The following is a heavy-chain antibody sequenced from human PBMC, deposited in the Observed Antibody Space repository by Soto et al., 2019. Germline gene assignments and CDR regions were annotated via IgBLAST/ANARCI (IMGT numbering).Heavy chain of an antibody. V-gene: IGHV4-39*01. J-gene: IGHJ4*02. CDR2: IYYSGST. CDR3: ARPSGSYRYYFDY. Sequence: QLQLQESGPGLVKPSETLSLTCTVSGGSISSSSYYWGWIRQPPGKGLEWIGSIYYSGSTYYNPSLKSRGTISVDTSMNQCSLKLSSVTAADTAVYYGARPSGSYRYYFDYWGQGTLVTVSS. CDR1: GGSISSSSYY. D-gene: IGHD1-26*01.